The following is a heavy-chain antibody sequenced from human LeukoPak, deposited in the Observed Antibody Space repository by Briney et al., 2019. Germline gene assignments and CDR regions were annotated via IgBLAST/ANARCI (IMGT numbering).Heavy chain of an antibody. CDR1: GFTFSSYS. Sequence: PGGSLRLSCAASGFTFSSYSMNWVRQAPGKGLEWVSSISSSSSYIYYADSVKGRFTISRDNAKNSLYPQMNSLRAEDTAVYYCARGPRAAAALYYYYYMDVWGKGTTVTVSS. CDR3: ARGPRAAAALYYYYYMDV. D-gene: IGHD6-13*01. CDR2: ISSSSSYI. V-gene: IGHV3-21*01. J-gene: IGHJ6*03.